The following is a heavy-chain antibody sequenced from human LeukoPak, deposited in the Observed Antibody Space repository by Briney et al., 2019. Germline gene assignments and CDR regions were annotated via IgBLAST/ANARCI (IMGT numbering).Heavy chain of an antibody. CDR1: GYTFTGYY. V-gene: IGHV1-2*06. CDR2: INPNSGGT. Sequence: ASVKVSFKASGYTFTGYYMHWVRQAPGQGLEWMGRINPNSGGTNYAQKFQGRVTMTRDTSISTAYMELSRLRSDDTAVYYCARGAKFGNLVDYWGQGTLVTVSS. J-gene: IGHJ4*02. CDR3: ARGAKFGNLVDY. D-gene: IGHD3-3*01.